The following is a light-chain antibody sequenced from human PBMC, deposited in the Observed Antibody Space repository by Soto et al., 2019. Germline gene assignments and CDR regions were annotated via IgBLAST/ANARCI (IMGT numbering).Light chain of an antibody. Sequence: EIVMTQSPATLSVSPGKRATLSCRASQSVSSNLAWYQQEPGQAPRLLIYGASTRATGIPARFSGSGSGTEFTLTISSLQSEDLAVYYCQQYNNWPFPSWTFGQGTKVEIK. CDR2: GAS. V-gene: IGKV3-15*01. J-gene: IGKJ1*01. CDR1: QSVSSN. CDR3: QQYNNWPFPSWT.